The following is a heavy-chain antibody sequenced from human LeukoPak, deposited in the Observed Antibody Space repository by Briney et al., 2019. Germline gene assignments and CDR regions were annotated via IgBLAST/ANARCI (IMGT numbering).Heavy chain of an antibody. D-gene: IGHD1-26*01. V-gene: IGHV4-34*01. Sequence: TSSETLSLTCAVYGESLSKYYWTWIRQSPGKGLEWIGEINHRGSTNLNPSLKSRVTLSVDTSKHQFSLKLTSVTAADAAVYYCASSVGSTDYWGQGTLVTVSS. CDR3: ASSVGSTDY. J-gene: IGHJ4*02. CDR2: INHRGST. CDR1: GESLSKYY.